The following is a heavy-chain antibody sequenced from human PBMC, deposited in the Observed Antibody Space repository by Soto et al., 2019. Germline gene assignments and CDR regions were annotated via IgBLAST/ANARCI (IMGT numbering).Heavy chain of an antibody. J-gene: IGHJ5*02. CDR3: ARDAAAGTVWFDP. D-gene: IGHD6-13*01. Sequence: QVQLQESGPGLVKPSETLSLTCTVSGGSISSYYWSLIRQPPGKGLEWIGYIYYSGSTNYNPSLNRRVTLSVDTSKNQFSLNLSSVTAADTAVYYCARDAAAGTVWFDPWGQGTLVTVSS. CDR1: GGSISSYY. V-gene: IGHV4-59*01. CDR2: IYYSGST.